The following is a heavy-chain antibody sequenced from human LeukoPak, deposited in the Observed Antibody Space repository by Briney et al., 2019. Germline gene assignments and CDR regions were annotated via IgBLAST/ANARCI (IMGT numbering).Heavy chain of an antibody. Sequence: SGPTLVNPTQTLTLTCTFSGFSLSTSGMRVSWIRQPPGKALEWLARIDWDDDNFYSTSLKTRLTISKDTSKNQVVLTMTNMDPVDTATYYCARIPMTLNAFDIWGQGTMVTVSS. CDR3: ARIPMTLNAFDI. CDR1: GFSLSTSGMR. D-gene: IGHD2-21*02. V-gene: IGHV2-70*04. CDR2: IDWDDDN. J-gene: IGHJ3*02.